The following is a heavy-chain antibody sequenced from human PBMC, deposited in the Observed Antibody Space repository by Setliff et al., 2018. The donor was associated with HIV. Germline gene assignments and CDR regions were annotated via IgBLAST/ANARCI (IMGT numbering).Heavy chain of an antibody. Sequence: SETLSLTCTASGGSISSHYWSWIRQPPGKGLEWIWSIYYSGSTNYNPSLKSRVTISVDTSKNQFSLKLSSVSAADTAVYYCARTYCGGDCYSRYFQQWGQGTLVTGSS. CDR1: GGSISSHY. V-gene: IGHV4-59*11. CDR2: IYYSGST. J-gene: IGHJ1*01. CDR3: ARTYCGGDCYSRYFQQ. D-gene: IGHD2-21*02.